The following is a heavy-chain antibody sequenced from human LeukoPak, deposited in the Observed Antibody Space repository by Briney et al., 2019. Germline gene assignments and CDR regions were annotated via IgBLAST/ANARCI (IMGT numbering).Heavy chain of an antibody. CDR1: GGSISSYY. V-gene: IGHV4-4*07. D-gene: IGHD2-2*01. CDR3: ARDLHCSSTSCYLPPHNWFDP. Sequence: SETLSLTCTVSGGSISSYYGSWIRQPAGKGLEWIGRIYTSGSTNYNPSLKSRVTMSVDTSKNQFSLKLSSVTAADTAVYYCARDLHCSSTSCYLPPHNWFDPWGQGTLVTVSS. CDR2: IYTSGST. J-gene: IGHJ5*02.